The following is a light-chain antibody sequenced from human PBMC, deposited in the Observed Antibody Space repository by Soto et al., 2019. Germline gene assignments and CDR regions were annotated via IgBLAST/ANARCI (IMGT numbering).Light chain of an antibody. CDR2: DAS. V-gene: IGKV3-11*01. CDR1: QSVSSY. J-gene: IGKJ1*01. Sequence: EIVLTQSPATLSLSPGERATLSCRASQSVSSYLAWYQQKPGQAPRLLIYDASNRATGIPARFSGSGSGTDFTLTISSLEPEDFGSYYCLQDYNYPRTVGQGTKVDIK. CDR3: LQDYNYPRT.